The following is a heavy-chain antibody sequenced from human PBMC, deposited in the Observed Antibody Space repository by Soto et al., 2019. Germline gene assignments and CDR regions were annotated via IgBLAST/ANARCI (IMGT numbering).Heavy chain of an antibody. J-gene: IGHJ4*02. CDR3: AHYTSTCSFDY. CDR1: GFSLSTRGMG. V-gene: IGHV2-5*02. D-gene: IGHD6-13*01. Sequence: QITLKESGPALVKPTQTLTLTCTFSGFSLSTRGMGVGWIRQPPGKALEWLALIYWDDDKRYSPSLKGRLTTTTATSKLQVVLTMTTIDPEDTATSYCAHYTSTCSFDYWGQGTLVTVSS. CDR2: IYWDDDK.